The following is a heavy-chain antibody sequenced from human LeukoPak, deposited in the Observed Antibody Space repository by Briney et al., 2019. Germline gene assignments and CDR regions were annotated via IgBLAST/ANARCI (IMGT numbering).Heavy chain of an antibody. CDR3: ARELVDTAMVTSNWFDP. J-gene: IGHJ5*02. D-gene: IGHD5-18*01. Sequence: SSETLSLTCAVSGGSISSGGYSWSWIRQPLGKGLEWIGYIYHSGSTYYNPSLKSRVTISVDRSKNQFSLKLSSVTAADTAVYYCARELVDTAMVTSNWFDPWGQGTLVTVSS. CDR1: GGSISSGGYS. CDR2: IYHSGST. V-gene: IGHV4-30-2*01.